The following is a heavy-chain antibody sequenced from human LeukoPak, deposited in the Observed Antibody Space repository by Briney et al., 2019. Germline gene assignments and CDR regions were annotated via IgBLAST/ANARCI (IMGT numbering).Heavy chain of an antibody. D-gene: IGHD4-17*01. V-gene: IGHV3-23*01. Sequence: GGSLRLSCAASGXTFSSYAVSWVRQAPGKGLEWVSAISGSGGSTYYADSVKGRFTISRDNSKNTLYLQMNSLRAEDTAVYYCAKESTPYGDYNIDYWGQGILVTVSS. CDR2: ISGSGGST. CDR1: GXTFSSYA. J-gene: IGHJ4*02. CDR3: AKESTPYGDYNIDY.